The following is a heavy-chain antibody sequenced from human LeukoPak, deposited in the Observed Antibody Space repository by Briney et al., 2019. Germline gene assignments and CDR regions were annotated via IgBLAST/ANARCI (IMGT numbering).Heavy chain of an antibody. Sequence: PGESLRLSCAASGFTFSSHAMSWVRQAPGKGLEWVSAISGSGGSTYYADSVKGRFTISRDNSKNTLYLQMNSLRAEDTAVYYCARRVDCSSTSCYTWWFDPWGQGTLVTVSS. CDR1: GFTFSSHA. D-gene: IGHD2-2*02. CDR3: ARRVDCSSTSCYTWWFDP. CDR2: ISGSGGST. V-gene: IGHV3-23*01. J-gene: IGHJ5*02.